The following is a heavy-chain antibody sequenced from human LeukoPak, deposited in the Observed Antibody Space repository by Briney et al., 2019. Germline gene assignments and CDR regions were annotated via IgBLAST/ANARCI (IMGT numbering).Heavy chain of an antibody. CDR1: GYSISSGYY. V-gene: IGHV4-38-2*01. CDR3: AREGRTSGTSWYDP. CDR2: IYHSGGT. J-gene: IGHJ5*02. Sequence: SETLSLTCAVSGYSISSGYYWGWIRQPPGKGLEWIGSIYHSGGTYYNPSLKSRVTISVDTSKDQFSLRLTSVTAADTGIYYCAREGRTSGTSWYDPWGQGTRVTVSS. D-gene: IGHD3-10*01.